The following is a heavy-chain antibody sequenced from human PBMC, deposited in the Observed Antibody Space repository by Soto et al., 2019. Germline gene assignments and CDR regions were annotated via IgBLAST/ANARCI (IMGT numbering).Heavy chain of an antibody. D-gene: IGHD6-13*01. V-gene: IGHV4-39*01. Sequence: SQNLSLTYTVSGGPTSSSSYHSGWLRLPQGKGLEWIGSIYYSGSTYYNPSLKSRVNISVDKYKNKLYLKLSSVTAEDKAVYYFARGSSWSYYYGMDVWGQVNSVT. CDR1: GGPTSSSSYH. CDR3: ARGSSWSYYYGMDV. CDR2: IYYSGST. J-gene: IGHJ6*02.